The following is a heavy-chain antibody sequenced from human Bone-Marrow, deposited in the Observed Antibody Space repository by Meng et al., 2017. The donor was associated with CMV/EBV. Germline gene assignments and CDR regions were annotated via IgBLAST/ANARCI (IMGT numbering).Heavy chain of an antibody. J-gene: IGHJ1*01. CDR2: ISYDGSNK. CDR1: GFTFSSYA. D-gene: IGHD2-21*02. V-gene: IGHV3-30*04. Sequence: GESLKISCAASGFTFSSYAMHWVRQAPGKGLEWVAVISYDGSNKYYADSVKGRFTISRDNSKNTLYLQMNSLRAEDTAVYYCARGENSYSGSEYFHLWGQGSLVTVSS. CDR3: ARGENSYSGSEYFHL.